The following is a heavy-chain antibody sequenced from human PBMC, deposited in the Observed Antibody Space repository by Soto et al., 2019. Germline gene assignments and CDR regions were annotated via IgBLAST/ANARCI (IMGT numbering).Heavy chain of an antibody. CDR3: PGGEGQQMDYNWFDL. CDR1: GGTFSSYA. V-gene: IGHV1-69*01. CDR2: IIPIFGTA. D-gene: IGHD3-10*01. Sequence: QVQLVQSGAEVKKPGSSVKVSCKASGGTFSSYAISWVRQAPGHGLEWMGGIIPIFGTANYAQKFQGRVTITADESTRTAYMELSSLRSEDTAVYYCPGGEGQQMDYNWFDLWGQGSLVTVPS. J-gene: IGHJ5*02.